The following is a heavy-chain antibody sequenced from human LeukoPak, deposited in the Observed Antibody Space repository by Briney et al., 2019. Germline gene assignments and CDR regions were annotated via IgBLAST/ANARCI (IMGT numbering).Heavy chain of an antibody. V-gene: IGHV3-23*01. CDR3: ANKPAGFDP. CDR2: ISGSGDGT. D-gene: IGHD1-14*01. Sequence: GGSLRLSCTSSGFAFSSDAMAWVPQAPGKGLEWVSSISGSGDGTYYADSVKGRFTISRDNSKNTLYLQMNSLRAEDTAVYYCANKPAGFDPWGQGTLVTVSS. J-gene: IGHJ5*02. CDR1: GFAFSSDA.